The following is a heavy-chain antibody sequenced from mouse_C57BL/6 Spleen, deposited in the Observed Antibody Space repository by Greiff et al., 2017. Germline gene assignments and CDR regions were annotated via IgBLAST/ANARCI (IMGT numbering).Heavy chain of an antibody. CDR1: GFTFSSYA. D-gene: IGHD2-1*01. V-gene: IGHV5-4*01. CDR3: ARGGFYGNYAMDY. CDR2: ISDGGSYT. J-gene: IGHJ4*01. Sequence: EVQLVESGGGLVKPGGSLKLSCAASGFTFSSYAMSWVRQTPEKRLEWVATISDGGSYTYYPDNVKGRFTISRDNAKNNLYLQMSHLKSEDTAMYYCARGGFYGNYAMDYWGQGTSVTVSS.